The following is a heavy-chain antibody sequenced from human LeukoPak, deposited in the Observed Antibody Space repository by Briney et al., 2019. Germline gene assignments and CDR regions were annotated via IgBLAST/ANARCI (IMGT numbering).Heavy chain of an antibody. CDR3: ARDPYYDILTGSADYFDY. CDR1: GFTFDDYG. CDR2: INWNGGST. V-gene: IGHV3-20*04. D-gene: IGHD3-9*01. J-gene: IGHJ4*02. Sequence: PGGSLRLSCAASGFTFDDYGMSRVRQAPGKGLEWVSGINWNGGSTGYADSVKGRFTISRDNAKNSLYLQMNSLRAEDTAVYYCARDPYYDILTGSADYFDYWGQGTLVTVSS.